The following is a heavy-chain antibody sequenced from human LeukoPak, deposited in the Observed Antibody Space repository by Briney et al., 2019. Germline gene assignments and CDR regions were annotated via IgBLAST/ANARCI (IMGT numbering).Heavy chain of an antibody. CDR3: ARDYAGSLDY. Sequence: GGSLRLSCTASGFAFSTYWINWVRQSPGKGLVWVALINGDGSTTTHADSVKGRFTISRDNAKNTAYLQMNSLRDEDTAVYFCARDYAGSLDYWGQGTLVTVSA. CDR2: INGDGSTT. V-gene: IGHV3-74*03. D-gene: IGHD3-10*01. CDR1: GFAFSTYW. J-gene: IGHJ4*02.